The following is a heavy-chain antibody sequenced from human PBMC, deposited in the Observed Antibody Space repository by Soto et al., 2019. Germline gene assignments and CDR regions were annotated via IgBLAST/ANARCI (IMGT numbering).Heavy chain of an antibody. CDR2: ISGSGGST. D-gene: IGHD3-9*01. CDR3: AKFVEHYDILTGYLY. CDR1: GFTFSSYA. Sequence: EVQLLESGGGLVQPGGSLRLSCAASGFTFSSYAMSWVRQAPGKGLEWVSAISGSGGSTYYADSVKGRFSISRDNSKNTLYLQMNSLRAEDTAVYYCAKFVEHYDILTGYLYWGQGTLVTVSS. V-gene: IGHV3-23*01. J-gene: IGHJ4*02.